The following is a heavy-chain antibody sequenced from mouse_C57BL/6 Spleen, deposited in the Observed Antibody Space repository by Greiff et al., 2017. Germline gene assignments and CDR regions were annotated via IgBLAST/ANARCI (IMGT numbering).Heavy chain of an antibody. D-gene: IGHD1-1*01. Sequence: QVQLQQSGAELVRPGTSVKVSCKASGYAFTNYLIEWVKQGPGQGLEWIGVINPGSGGTNYNEKFKGKATLTADKSSSTAYMQLSSLTSEDSAVYFCAITRTGAMDYGGQGTSVTVSS. CDR2: INPGSGGT. CDR1: GYAFTNYL. V-gene: IGHV1-54*01. J-gene: IGHJ4*01. CDR3: AITRTGAMDY.